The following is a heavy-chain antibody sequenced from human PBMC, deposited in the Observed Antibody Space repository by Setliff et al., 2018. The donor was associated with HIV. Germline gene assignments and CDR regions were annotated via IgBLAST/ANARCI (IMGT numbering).Heavy chain of an antibody. D-gene: IGHD5-18*01. J-gene: IGHJ5*02. CDR3: ARDLGSAYSYAQGRFDP. Sequence: SETLSLTCTVSGDSMSDHHLTWIRQSPGNRLEWLGYITDSGNTNYNPSLRRRVTMSVDTSKNKFSLKLSSVTAADTAVYYCARDLGSAYSYAQGRFDPWGQGTLVTVSS. CDR1: GDSMSDHH. V-gene: IGHV4-59*11. CDR2: ITDSGNT.